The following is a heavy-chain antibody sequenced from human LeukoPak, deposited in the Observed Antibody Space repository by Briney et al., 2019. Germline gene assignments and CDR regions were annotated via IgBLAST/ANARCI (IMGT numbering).Heavy chain of an antibody. CDR3: ATLGLSVTTLSGNWFDS. CDR2: IYYGGNT. V-gene: IGHV4-39*01. Sequence: SETLSLTCAVSGXSISSSGVYWGWIRQPPGKGLEWIPNIYYGGNTYYNPSLKSRVTMSVDTSRNQFSLKLTSVTAADTAVYSCATLGLSVTTLSGNWFDSWGQGTLVTVSS. J-gene: IGHJ5*01. D-gene: IGHD4-17*01. CDR1: GXSISSSGVY.